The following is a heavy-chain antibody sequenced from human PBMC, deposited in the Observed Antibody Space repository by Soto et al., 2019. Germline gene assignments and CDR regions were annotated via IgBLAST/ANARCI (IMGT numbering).Heavy chain of an antibody. Sequence: QVQLVQSGAEVKKPGSSVKVSCKASGGTFSDYGIVWVRQAPGQGLQWMGAIIPMLGAANSAQNFQGRITITADKSTNTAFMELSSLRSGDTAVYYCARSGWSGAYDVSGPGTMVTVSS. CDR3: ARSGWSGAYDV. CDR2: IIPMLGAA. D-gene: IGHD6-19*01. V-gene: IGHV1-69*06. J-gene: IGHJ3*01. CDR1: GGTFSDYG.